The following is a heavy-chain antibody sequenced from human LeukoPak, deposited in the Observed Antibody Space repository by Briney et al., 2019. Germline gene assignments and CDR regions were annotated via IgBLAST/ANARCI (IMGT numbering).Heavy chain of an antibody. V-gene: IGHV3-11*04. CDR3: ARASSTSEYYFDY. D-gene: IGHD2-2*01. J-gene: IGHJ4*02. CDR2: ISSGGGNT. Sequence: NTGGSLRLSCTASGFTFNDYYMSWIRQAPGKGLEWVSYISSGGGNTYYADSVKGRFTISRDNAKNSLYLQMNSLRAEDTAVYYCARASSTSEYYFDYWGQGTLVTVSS. CDR1: GFTFNDYY.